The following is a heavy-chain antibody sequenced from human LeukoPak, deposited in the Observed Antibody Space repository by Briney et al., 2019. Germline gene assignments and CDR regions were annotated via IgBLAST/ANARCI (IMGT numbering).Heavy chain of an antibody. D-gene: IGHD3-22*01. J-gene: IGHJ4*02. Sequence: GASVKVSCKASGYTFTSYGISWVRQAPGQGLEWMGWISAYNGNTNYAQKLQGRVTMTTDTSTSTAYMELRSLRSDDTAVYYCARDAPFWGESSGYPFDYWGQGTLVTVSS. V-gene: IGHV1-18*01. CDR1: GYTFTSYG. CDR2: ISAYNGNT. CDR3: ARDAPFWGESSGYPFDY.